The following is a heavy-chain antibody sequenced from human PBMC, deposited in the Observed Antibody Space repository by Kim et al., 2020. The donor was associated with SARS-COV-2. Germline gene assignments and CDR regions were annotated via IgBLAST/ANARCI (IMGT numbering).Heavy chain of an antibody. CDR1: GFTFSSYA. J-gene: IGHJ1*01. Sequence: GGSLRLSCAASGFTFSSYAMIWVRQAPGKGLEWVSLISGSGDSTYYADSVKGRFTISRDNSKNTLSLQMNSLRAEDTAIYFCAKARGDGGDQQPTYFQRWGQGTLVTVSS. CDR2: ISGSGDST. V-gene: IGHV3-23*01. D-gene: IGHD2-21*02. CDR3: AKARGDGGDQQPTYFQR.